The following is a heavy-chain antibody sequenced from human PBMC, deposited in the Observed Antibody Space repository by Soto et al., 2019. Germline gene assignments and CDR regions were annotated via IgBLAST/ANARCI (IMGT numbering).Heavy chain of an antibody. D-gene: IGHD3-10*02. CDR2: INRDANDI. CDR3: ARAVPHKWFDS. V-gene: IGHV3-74*01. Sequence: EVQLVESGGGLVQPGGSLRLSCEASRGAFGDYWMHWVRQAPGKGLVWVSRINRDANDIIYADSVKGRFTASRDNAKTMVFLQMNRLRVEDTAVYFCARAVPHKWFDSWGRGTLVTVSS. J-gene: IGHJ5*01. CDR1: RGAFGDYW.